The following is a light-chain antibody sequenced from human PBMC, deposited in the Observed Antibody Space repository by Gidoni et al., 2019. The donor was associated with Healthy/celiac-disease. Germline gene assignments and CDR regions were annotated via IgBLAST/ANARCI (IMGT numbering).Light chain of an antibody. Sequence: AIRLTPSPSSFSASTGDRVTITCRARQGISSYLAWYQQKPGKAPKLLIYAASTLQSGVPSRFSGSGSGTDLTLTISCLQSEDFATYYCQQYYSYPPTFGQGTKVEIK. J-gene: IGKJ1*01. V-gene: IGKV1-8*01. CDR1: QGISSY. CDR3: QQYYSYPPT. CDR2: AAS.